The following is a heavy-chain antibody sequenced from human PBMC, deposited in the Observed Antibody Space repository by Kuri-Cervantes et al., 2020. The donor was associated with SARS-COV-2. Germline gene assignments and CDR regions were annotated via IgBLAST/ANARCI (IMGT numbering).Heavy chain of an antibody. CDR2: LFYTGST. CDR3: AKHDYGDYGTFDY. D-gene: IGHD4-17*01. J-gene: IGHJ4*02. CDR1: GGSFNNYY. V-gene: IGHV4-59*08. Sequence: GSLRLSCTVSGGSFNNYYWSWIRQPPGKGLEWIGYLFYTGSTKYNPSLKSRVSISVDTSQNQFSLKLDSMTAADTAVYYCAKHDYGDYGTFDYWGQGTLVTVSS.